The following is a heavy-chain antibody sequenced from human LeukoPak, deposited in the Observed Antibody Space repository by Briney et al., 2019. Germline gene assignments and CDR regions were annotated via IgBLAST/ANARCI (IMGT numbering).Heavy chain of an antibody. V-gene: IGHV4-39*01. J-gene: IGHJ3*02. CDR3: ARLYCSGGSCYLPDAFDI. D-gene: IGHD2-15*01. CDR2: IYYSGST. CDR1: GGSISSSSYY. Sequence: SETLSLTCTVSGGSISSSSYYWGWIRRPPWKGLEWVGSIYYSGSTYYNPSLKSRVTISVDTSKNQFSLKLSSVTAADTAVYYCARLYCSGGSCYLPDAFDIWGQGTMVTVSS.